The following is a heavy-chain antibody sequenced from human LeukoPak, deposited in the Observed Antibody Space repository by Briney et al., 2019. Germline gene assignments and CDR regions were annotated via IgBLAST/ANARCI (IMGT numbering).Heavy chain of an antibody. J-gene: IGHJ5*01. D-gene: IGHD2-8*01. V-gene: IGHV3-30*12. CDR2: ISYDGSNE. CDR1: GFTFSSYG. Sequence: GGSLRLSCAASGFTFSSYGMHWVRQAPGKGLEWVAVISYDGSNEYYADSVKGRFTISRDNSKNTLYLQMNSLSDEDTAVYYCATRSNGWSDSWGQGTLVTVSS. CDR3: ATRSNGWSDS.